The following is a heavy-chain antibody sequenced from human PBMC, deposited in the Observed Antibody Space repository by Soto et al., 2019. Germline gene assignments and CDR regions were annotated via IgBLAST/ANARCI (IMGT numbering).Heavy chain of an antibody. CDR2: ISAHNGNT. Sequence: QVHLVQSGAEVKKPGAAVKVSCKASGYTFTSYGITWVRQAPGQGLEWMGWISAHNGNTDYAQKLPGRVIVTRDTATSTAYMELSSLRSDDTAVYYCARGRYGDYGGQGALVTVSS. J-gene: IGHJ4*02. V-gene: IGHV1-18*01. CDR1: GYTFTSYG. D-gene: IGHD1-1*01. CDR3: ARGRYGDY.